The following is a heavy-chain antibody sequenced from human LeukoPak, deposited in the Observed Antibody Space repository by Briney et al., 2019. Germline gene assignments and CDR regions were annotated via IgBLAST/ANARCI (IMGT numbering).Heavy chain of an antibody. J-gene: IGHJ4*02. CDR2: IKSKTDGGTT. CDR3: TTDSAEWVRHGPSDY. V-gene: IGHV3-15*01. Sequence: AGGSRRLSCAASGFTFSNAWMSWVRQAPGKGLEWVGRIKSKTDGGTTDYAAPVKGRFTISRDDSKNTLYLQMNSLKTEDTAVYYCTTDSAEWVRHGPSDYWGQGTLVTVSS. CDR1: GFTFSNAW. D-gene: IGHD5-12*01.